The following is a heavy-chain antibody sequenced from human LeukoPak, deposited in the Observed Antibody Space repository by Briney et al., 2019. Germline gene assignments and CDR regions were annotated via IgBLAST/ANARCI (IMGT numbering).Heavy chain of an antibody. D-gene: IGHD3-10*01. CDR2: IYTSGST. CDR3: ARDHSTMVRGNDAFDI. CDR1: GGSISSGSYY. V-gene: IGHV4-61*02. J-gene: IGHJ3*02. Sequence: PSQTLSLTCTVSGGSISSGSYYWSWIRQPAGKGLEWIGRIYTSGSTNYNPSLKSRVTISVDTSKNQFSLKLSSVTAADTAVYYCARDHSTMVRGNDAFDIWGQGTMVTVSS.